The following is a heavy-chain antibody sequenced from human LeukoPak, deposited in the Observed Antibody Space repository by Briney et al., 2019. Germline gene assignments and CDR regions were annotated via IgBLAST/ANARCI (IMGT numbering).Heavy chain of an antibody. CDR2: IIPILGIA. CDR3: ARGPVVPAAYGMDV. Sequence: APVKVSCKASGGTFSSYAISWVRQAPGQGLEWMGRIIPILGIANYAQKFQGRVTITADKSTSTAYMELSSLRSEDTAVYYCARGPVVPAAYGMDVWGQGTTVTVSS. CDR1: GGTFSSYA. V-gene: IGHV1-69*04. D-gene: IGHD2-2*01. J-gene: IGHJ6*02.